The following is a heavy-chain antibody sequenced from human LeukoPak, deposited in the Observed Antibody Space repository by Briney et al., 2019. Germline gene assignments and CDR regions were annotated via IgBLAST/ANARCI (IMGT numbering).Heavy chain of an antibody. CDR3: AEEEVPNDY. V-gene: IGHV3-23*01. CDR2: ISISGGDT. J-gene: IGHJ4*02. Sequence: PGGSLRLPCAVSGFTFSNSAMSWVRQAPGKGLEWVSGISISGGDTYYADSVTGRFTISRDNSKNTLYLQMDSLRAEDTAVYYCAEEEVPNDYWGQGTLVTVSS. D-gene: IGHD1-1*01. CDR1: GFTFSNSA.